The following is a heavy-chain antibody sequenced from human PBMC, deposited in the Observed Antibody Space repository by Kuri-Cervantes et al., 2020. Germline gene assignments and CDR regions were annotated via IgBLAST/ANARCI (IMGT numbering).Heavy chain of an antibody. V-gene: IGHV1-2*04. CDR3: ARGGHGSRLYYFDY. CDR1: GYTFIGYY. J-gene: IGHJ4*02. CDR2: INPSSGGT. Sequence: ASVKVSCKASGYTFIGYYMHWVRQAPGQGLEWMGWINPSSGGTNYAQKFQGWVTMTRDTSISTAYMELSRLRSDDTAVYYCARGGHGSRLYYFDYWGQGTLVTVSS. D-gene: IGHD4/OR15-4a*01.